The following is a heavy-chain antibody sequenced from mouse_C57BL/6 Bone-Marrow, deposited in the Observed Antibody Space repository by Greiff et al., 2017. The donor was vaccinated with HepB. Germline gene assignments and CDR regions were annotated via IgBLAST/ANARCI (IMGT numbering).Heavy chain of an antibody. D-gene: IGHD2-5*01. CDR3: ARSAYYSNYYYAMDY. CDR1: GYTFTSYW. Sequence: QVQLQQPGAELVRPGSSVKLSCKASGYTFTSYWMAWVKQRPGQGLEWIGNIYPSDSETHYNQKFKDKATLTVDKSSSTAYMQLSSLTAEDPAVYYCARSAYYSNYYYAMDYWGQGTSVTVSS. J-gene: IGHJ4*01. CDR2: IYPSDSET. V-gene: IGHV1-61*01.